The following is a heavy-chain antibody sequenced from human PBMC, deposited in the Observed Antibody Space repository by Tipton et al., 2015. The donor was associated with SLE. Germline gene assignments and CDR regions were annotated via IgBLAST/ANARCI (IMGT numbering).Heavy chain of an antibody. Sequence: TLSLTCTVSGGSISSGSYYWSWIRQPAGKGLEWIGYIYTSGSTNYNPSPKSRVTISVDTSKNQFSLKLSSATAADTAVYYCAREGSWAVGLWGQGTLVTVSS. V-gene: IGHV4-61*09. CDR3: AREGSWAVGL. CDR2: IYTSGST. CDR1: GGSISSGSYY. J-gene: IGHJ4*02.